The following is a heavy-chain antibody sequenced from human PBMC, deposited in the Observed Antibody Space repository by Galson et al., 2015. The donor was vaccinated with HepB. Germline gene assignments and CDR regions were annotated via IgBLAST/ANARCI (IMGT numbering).Heavy chain of an antibody. CDR3: AREERITVTIFDY. Sequence: SLRLSCAASGFTFGGYGMHWVRQAPGKGLEWVGVIWYDGSNQHYADSVKGRFTISRDNSKNILYLQMNSLRAEDTAVYYCAREERITVTIFDYWGQGSLVTVSS. V-gene: IGHV3-33*01. CDR2: IWYDGSNQ. J-gene: IGHJ4*02. CDR1: GFTFGGYG. D-gene: IGHD4-17*01.